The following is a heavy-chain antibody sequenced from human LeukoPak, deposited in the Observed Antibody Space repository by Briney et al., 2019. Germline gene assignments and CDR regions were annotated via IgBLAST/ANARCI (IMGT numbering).Heavy chain of an antibody. CDR2: ISGGTT. V-gene: IGHV3-71*01. Sequence: GGSLRLSCAASGFTFSDYYMSWIRQAPGKGLEWIGFISGGTTEYAASVKGRFTISRDDSTSIAYLQMNSLTTEDTAVYYCSRGSGWLSVYWGQGTLVTVSS. CDR1: GFTFSDYY. J-gene: IGHJ4*02. CDR3: SRGSGWLSVY. D-gene: IGHD6-19*01.